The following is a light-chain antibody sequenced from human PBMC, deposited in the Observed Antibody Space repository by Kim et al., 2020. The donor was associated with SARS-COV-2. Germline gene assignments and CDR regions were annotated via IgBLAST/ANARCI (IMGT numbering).Light chain of an antibody. J-gene: IGKJ1*01. CDR3: QSYNSAPWT. CDR2: AAS. V-gene: IGKV1-27*01. CDR1: QDISNY. Sequence: GDRVTITCWASQDISNYLAWFQHKPGTAPKLLIYAASALHSEVPSRFSGSGSGTDFTLTISSLQPEDVATFYCQSYNSAPWTFG.